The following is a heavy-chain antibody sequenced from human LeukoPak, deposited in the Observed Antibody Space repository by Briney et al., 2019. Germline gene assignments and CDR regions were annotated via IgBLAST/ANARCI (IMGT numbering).Heavy chain of an antibody. CDR3: AREYSSSSDRDAFDI. CDR2: IYSGGST. D-gene: IGHD6-13*01. V-gene: IGHV3-53*01. Sequence: GGSLRLSCAASGFTVSSNYMSWVRKAPGKGLEWVSVIYSGGSTYYADSVKGRFTISRDNSKNTLYLQMNSLRAEDTAVYYCAREYSSSSDRDAFDIWGQGTMVTVSS. CDR1: GFTVSSNY. J-gene: IGHJ3*02.